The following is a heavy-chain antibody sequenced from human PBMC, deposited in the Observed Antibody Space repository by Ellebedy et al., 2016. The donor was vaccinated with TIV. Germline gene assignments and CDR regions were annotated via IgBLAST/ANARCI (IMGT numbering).Heavy chain of an antibody. CDR2: IYYSGST. CDR3: ARVGRYFDWLYYDY. V-gene: IGHV4-59*01. Sequence: MPSETLSLTCTVSVGSIRSYYWSWIRQPPGKGLEWIGYIYYSGSTNYNPSRKSRVTMSVDTSKNQFSLKLSSVTAADTAVYYCARVGRYFDWLYYDYWGQGTLVTVSS. J-gene: IGHJ4*02. CDR1: VGSIRSYY. D-gene: IGHD3-9*01.